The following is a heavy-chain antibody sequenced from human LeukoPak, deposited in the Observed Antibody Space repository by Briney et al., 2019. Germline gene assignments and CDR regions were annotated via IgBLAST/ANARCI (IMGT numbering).Heavy chain of an antibody. CDR2: IYYSGST. CDR1: GGSISSYY. D-gene: IGHD2-15*01. CDR3: AREYGSGGYQY. V-gene: IGHV4-59*01. J-gene: IGHJ4*02. Sequence: PSETLSLTCTVSGGSISSYYWSWIRQPPGKGLEWIGYIYYSGSTNYNPSLKSRVTISVDTSKNQFSLKLSSVTAADTAVYYCAREYGSGGYQYWGQGTLVTVSS.